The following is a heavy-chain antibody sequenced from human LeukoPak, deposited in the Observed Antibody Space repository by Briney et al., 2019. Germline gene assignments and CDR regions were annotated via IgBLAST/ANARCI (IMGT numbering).Heavy chain of an antibody. CDR3: AKAGAVVVVAAKYFDY. CDR2: ISGSGGST. J-gene: IGHJ4*02. Sequence: GGSLRLSCAASGFTSSSYAMSWVRQAPGKGLEWVSAISGSGGSTYYADSVKGRFTISRDNSKNTLYLQMNSLRAEDTAVYYCAKAGAVVVVAAKYFDYWGQGTLVTVSS. CDR1: GFTSSSYA. V-gene: IGHV3-23*01. D-gene: IGHD2-15*01.